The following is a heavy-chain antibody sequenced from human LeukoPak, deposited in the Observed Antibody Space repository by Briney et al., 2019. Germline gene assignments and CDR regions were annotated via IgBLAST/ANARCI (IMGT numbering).Heavy chain of an antibody. V-gene: IGHV4-39*01. CDR3: ARRRKYCSGGRCYYFFDY. CDR1: GGSISSSSDY. Sequence: SETLSLTCTASGGSISSSSDYWGWIRQPPGKGLEWIGSIYYSGSTYYNSSLKSRVTISVDMSKNQFPMKLNSVTAADTAVYYCARRRKYCSGGRCYYFFDYWGQGTLVSVSS. D-gene: IGHD2-15*01. CDR2: IYYSGST. J-gene: IGHJ4*02.